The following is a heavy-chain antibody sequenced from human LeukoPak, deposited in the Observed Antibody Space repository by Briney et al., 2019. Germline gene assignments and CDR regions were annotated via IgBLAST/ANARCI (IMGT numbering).Heavy chain of an antibody. J-gene: IGHJ4*02. V-gene: IGHV4-39*01. D-gene: IGHD3-10*01. CDR3: ARYRFQGVGIDN. Sequence: PSETLSLTCTVSGGSISSSSYYWGWIRQPPGKGLEWIGSIYYSGSTYYNPSLKSRVTISVDTSKNQFSLKLSSVTAADTAVYYCARYRFQGVGIDNWGQGTLVTVSS. CDR1: GGSISSSSYY. CDR2: IYYSGST.